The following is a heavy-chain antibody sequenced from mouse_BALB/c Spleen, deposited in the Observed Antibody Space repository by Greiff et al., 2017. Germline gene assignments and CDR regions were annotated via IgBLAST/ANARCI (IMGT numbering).Heavy chain of an antibody. D-gene: IGHD2-10*02. Sequence: VQRVESGPGLVAPSQSLSITCTVSGFSLTSYGVPWVRQPPGKGLEWLGVIWAGGSTNYNSALMSRLSISKDNSKSQVFLKMNSLQTDDTAMYYCARDQGYGNYQYYFDYWGQGTTLTVSS. V-gene: IGHV2-9*02. CDR1: GFSLTSYG. J-gene: IGHJ2*01. CDR3: ARDQGYGNYQYYFDY. CDR2: IWAGGST.